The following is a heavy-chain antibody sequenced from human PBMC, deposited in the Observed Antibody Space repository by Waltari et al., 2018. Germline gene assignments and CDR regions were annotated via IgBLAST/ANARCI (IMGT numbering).Heavy chain of an antibody. CDR2: IYKYGNT. Sequence: QVQLQESGPGLVKPSQTLSLICSVSGDSITSGSYHWSWIRQPAGAGLAFIGRIYKYGNTIYNPSLKGRVTISMDTSKNQFSLRLESVTATDTAVYYCTRDAAGGIDFWGQGTLVTVSS. CDR3: TRDAAGGIDF. D-gene: IGHD6-25*01. V-gene: IGHV4-61*02. J-gene: IGHJ4*02. CDR1: GDSITSGSYH.